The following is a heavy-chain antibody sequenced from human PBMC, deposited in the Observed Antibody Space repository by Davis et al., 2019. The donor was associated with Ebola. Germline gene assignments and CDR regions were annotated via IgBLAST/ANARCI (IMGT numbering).Heavy chain of an antibody. CDR1: GFTFSSYA. D-gene: IGHD6-6*01. Sequence: PGGSLRLSCAASGFTFSSYAMHWVRQAPGKGLEYVSAISSNGGSTYYANSVKGRFTISRDNSKNTPYLQMGSLRAEDMAVYYCARGSSSVYYYGMDVWGQGTTVTVSS. CDR3: ARGSSSVYYYGMDV. V-gene: IGHV3-64*01. CDR2: ISSNGGST. J-gene: IGHJ6*02.